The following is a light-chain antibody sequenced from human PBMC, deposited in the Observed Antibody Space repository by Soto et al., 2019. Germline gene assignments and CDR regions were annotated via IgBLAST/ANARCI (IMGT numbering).Light chain of an antibody. CDR2: NNN. J-gene: IGLJ2*01. CDR1: SSNIRTNP. CDR3: AAWDDSLIGVV. Sequence: QSVLTQPPSASGTPGQRITISCSGSSSNIRTNPVNWYQQLPGTAPKLLIYNNNQRPSGVPDRFSASKSGTSASLAISGLQSEDEADYYCAAWDDSLIGVVFGGGTKLTVL. V-gene: IGLV1-44*01.